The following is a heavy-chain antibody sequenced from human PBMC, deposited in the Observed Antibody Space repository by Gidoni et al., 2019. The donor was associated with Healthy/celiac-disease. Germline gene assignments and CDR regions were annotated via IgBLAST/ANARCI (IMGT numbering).Heavy chain of an antibody. Sequence: EVQLVESGGGLVQPGGSLRLSCAASGFTFSSYDMHWVRPATGKGLEWVSAISTAGDTYYPGSVKGRFTISRENAKNSLYLQMNSLRAGDTAVYYCARGSGTHTDYGMDVWGQGTTVTVSS. CDR1: GFTFSSYD. J-gene: IGHJ6*02. V-gene: IGHV3-13*04. CDR2: ISTAGDT. D-gene: IGHD3-3*01. CDR3: ARGSGTHTDYGMDV.